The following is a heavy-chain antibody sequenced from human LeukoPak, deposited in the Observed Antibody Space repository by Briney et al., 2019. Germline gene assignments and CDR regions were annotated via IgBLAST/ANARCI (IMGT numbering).Heavy chain of an antibody. CDR2: IKQDGSEK. V-gene: IGHV3-7*01. D-gene: IGHD4-17*01. Sequence: GGSLRLSCTASGFTFSTSWMSWVRQAPGKGLEWVANIKQDGSEKYYVDSVKGRFTISRDNAKNSLYLQMNSLRAEDTAVYYCARGDPPDYGDLFDYWGQGTLVTVSS. CDR1: GFTFSTSW. J-gene: IGHJ4*02. CDR3: ARGDPPDYGDLFDY.